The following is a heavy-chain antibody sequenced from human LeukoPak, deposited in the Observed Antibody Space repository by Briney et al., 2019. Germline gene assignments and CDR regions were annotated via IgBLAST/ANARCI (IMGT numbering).Heavy chain of an antibody. CDR3: ARGQKWEPPCY. CDR2: IIPLFGTA. Sequence: SMKVSCKASGGSFSSYGISWVRQAPGQGLEWMGGIIPLFGTADYVQKFQGRVTMTTDESMSTAYMELSSLRSEDTAVYYCARGQKWEPPCYWGQGTLVTVSS. J-gene: IGHJ4*02. V-gene: IGHV1-69*05. CDR1: GGSFSSYG. D-gene: IGHD1-26*01.